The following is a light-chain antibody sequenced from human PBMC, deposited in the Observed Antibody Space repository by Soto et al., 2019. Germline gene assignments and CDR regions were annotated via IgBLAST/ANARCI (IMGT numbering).Light chain of an antibody. CDR3: QQSYSTPPWT. CDR1: QSIGTW. Sequence: DIQMTQSPSTLSASVRDRVTITCRASQSIGTWLAWYQQKPGKAPELLIYKASSLQSGVPSRFSGSGSGTDFTLTISSLQPEDFATYYCQQSYSTPPWTFGQGTKVEIK. CDR2: KAS. V-gene: IGKV1-39*01. J-gene: IGKJ1*01.